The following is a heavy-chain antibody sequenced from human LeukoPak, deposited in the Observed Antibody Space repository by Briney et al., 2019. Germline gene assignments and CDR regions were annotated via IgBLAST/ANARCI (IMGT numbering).Heavy chain of an antibody. CDR1: GGSISSYY. CDR2: IYYSGST. D-gene: IGHD5-12*01. CDR3: ASRAYSGYGSFDY. J-gene: IGHJ4*02. V-gene: IGHV4-59*12. Sequence: SETLSLTCTVSGGSISSYYWSWIRQPPGKGLEWIGYIYYSGSTNYNPSLKSRVTISVDTSKNQFSLKLSSVTAADTAVYYCASRAYSGYGSFDYWGQGTLVTVSS.